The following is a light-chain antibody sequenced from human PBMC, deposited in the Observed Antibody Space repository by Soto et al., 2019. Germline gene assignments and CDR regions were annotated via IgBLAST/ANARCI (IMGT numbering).Light chain of an antibody. V-gene: IGKV3-20*01. CDR1: QSITSNY. J-gene: IGKJ4*01. CDR3: HQYGSSPLT. Sequence: EIVLTQSPGTLPLSPGERATLSCRASQSITSNYLAWYQQKPGQAPRLLIFGASSRATGTPDRFSGSGSGTDFTLTISRLEPEDSAVYHCHQYGSSPLTFGGGTKVEIK. CDR2: GAS.